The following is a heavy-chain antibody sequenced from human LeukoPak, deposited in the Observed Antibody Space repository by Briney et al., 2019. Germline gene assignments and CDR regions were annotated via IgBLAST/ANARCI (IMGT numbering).Heavy chain of an antibody. CDR3: AKDLYNSGLWYFDY. V-gene: IGHV3-23*01. CDR1: GFTLSSYG. CDR2: IFGSGGST. D-gene: IGHD6-19*01. J-gene: IGHJ4*02. Sequence: GGSLRLSCAVSGFTLSSYGMSWVRQAPGKGLEWISGIFGSGGSTKYADSVKGRFTISRDTSKNTLYLQMNGLRVEDTAVYYCAKDLYNSGLWYFDYWGQGTLVTVSA.